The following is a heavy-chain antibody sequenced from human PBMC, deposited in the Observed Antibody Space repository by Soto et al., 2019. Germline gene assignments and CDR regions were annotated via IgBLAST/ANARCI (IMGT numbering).Heavy chain of an antibody. CDR2: INAGDGNT. CDR3: ARSTAVAGRNWFDP. J-gene: IGHJ5*02. Sequence: ASVKVSCKASGYTFTSYAIHWIRQAPGQRLEWMAWINAGDGNTKCSQKFQGRVTITRDTSASTAYMELSSLRSEDTAVYYCARSTAVAGRNWFDPWGQRTLVTVAA. CDR1: GYTFTSYA. V-gene: IGHV1-3*01. D-gene: IGHD6-19*01.